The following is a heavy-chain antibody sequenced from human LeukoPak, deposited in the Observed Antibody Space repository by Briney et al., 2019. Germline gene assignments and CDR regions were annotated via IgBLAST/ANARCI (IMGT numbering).Heavy chain of an antibody. V-gene: IGHV3-23*01. CDR2: ISGSGTST. D-gene: IGHD1-26*01. CDR3: AKGDVVAATSSFFDL. CDR1: GFAFSSYA. Sequence: GGSLRLSCAASGFAFSSYAMSWVRQAPGTGLEWVSSISGSGTSTYYADSVKGRFTISRDNSKNTLYLQMNSLRAEDTAVYHCAKGDVVAATSSFFDLWGRGTLVTVSS. J-gene: IGHJ2*01.